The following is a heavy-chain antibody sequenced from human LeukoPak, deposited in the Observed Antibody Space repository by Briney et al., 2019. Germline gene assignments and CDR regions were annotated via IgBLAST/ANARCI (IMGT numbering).Heavy chain of an antibody. J-gene: IGHJ4*02. CDR3: AKDSSTTVTTKGGPRRSFDY. V-gene: IGHV3-23*01. D-gene: IGHD4-17*01. CDR1: GFTFSSYV. CDR2: ISGSGGTT. Sequence: GGSLRLSCAASGFTFSSYVMSWVRQAPGKGLDWVSVISGSGGTTYYADSEKGRFTISRDNSKNTLYLQMNSLRAEDTAIYYCAKDSSTTVTTKGGPRRSFDYWGLGTLVTVSS.